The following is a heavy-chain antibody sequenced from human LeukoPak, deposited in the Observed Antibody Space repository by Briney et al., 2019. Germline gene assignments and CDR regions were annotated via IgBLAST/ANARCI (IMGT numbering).Heavy chain of an antibody. CDR1: GGSISSSSYY. CDR2: IYYSGST. V-gene: IGHV4-39*07. Sequence: SETLSLTCTVSGGSISSSSYYWGWIRQPPGKGLEWIGSIYYSGSTNYNPSLKSRVTISVDTSKNQFSLKLSSVTAADTAVYYCARRYGSGSSGTFDYWGQGTLVTVSS. J-gene: IGHJ4*02. CDR3: ARRYGSGSSGTFDY. D-gene: IGHD3-10*01.